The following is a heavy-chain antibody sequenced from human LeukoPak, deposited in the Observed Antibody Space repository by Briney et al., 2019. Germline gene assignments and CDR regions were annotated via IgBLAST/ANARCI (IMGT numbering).Heavy chain of an antibody. CDR3: ARVRYCSGGSCYSPFDY. J-gene: IGHJ4*02. CDR1: GFTFSSYN. Sequence: PGGSMRLSCAAPGFTFSSYNMNWVRQAPGKGLEWVSSISSSSSYIYYADSVKGRFTISRDNAKNSLYLQMNSLRAEDTAVYYCARVRYCSGGSCYSPFDYWGQGTLVTVSS. D-gene: IGHD2-15*01. CDR2: ISSSSSYI. V-gene: IGHV3-21*01.